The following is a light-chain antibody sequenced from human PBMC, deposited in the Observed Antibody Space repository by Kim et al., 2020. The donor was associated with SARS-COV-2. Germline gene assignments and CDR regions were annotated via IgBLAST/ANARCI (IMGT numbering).Light chain of an antibody. J-gene: IGKJ4*01. CDR1: QGIRYW. CDR2: AAS. CDR3: QQSDYFPFN. V-gene: IGKV1-12*02. Sequence: ASVGDRVTITCRASQGIRYWLAWYQQKPGKAPKLLIYAASNLESGVPSRFSGSGSGTEFTLTISSVQPEDFATYYCQQSDYFPFNFGGGTKVDIK.